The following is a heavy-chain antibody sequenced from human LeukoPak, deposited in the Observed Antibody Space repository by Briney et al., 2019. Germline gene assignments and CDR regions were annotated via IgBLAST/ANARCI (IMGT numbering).Heavy chain of an antibody. Sequence: SETLSLTCTVSGGSISSYYWSWIRQSPGKGLEWIGYIYYSGSTNYNPSLKSRVTISVDTSKNQFSLKLSSVTAADTAVYYCARAHDYGEGFDYRGQGTLVTVSS. V-gene: IGHV4-59*01. CDR1: GGSISSYY. D-gene: IGHD4-17*01. CDR3: ARAHDYGEGFDY. J-gene: IGHJ4*02. CDR2: IYYSGST.